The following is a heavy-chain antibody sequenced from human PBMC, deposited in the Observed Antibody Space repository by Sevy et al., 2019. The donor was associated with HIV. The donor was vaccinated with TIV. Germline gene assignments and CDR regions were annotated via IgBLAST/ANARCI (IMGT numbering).Heavy chain of an antibody. V-gene: IGHV3-13*01. Sequence: GGSLRLSCAASGFTFSRYDMHWVRQVAGKGLEWISAMDTTEGKYYTGSVKGRFTISREDAENSLYLQMNSLRVGDTAVYYCARDFKGSGNYYRKYYFDYWGQGTLVTVSS. J-gene: IGHJ4*02. CDR1: GFTFSRYD. CDR2: MDTTEGK. CDR3: ARDFKGSGNYYRKYYFDY. D-gene: IGHD3-10*01.